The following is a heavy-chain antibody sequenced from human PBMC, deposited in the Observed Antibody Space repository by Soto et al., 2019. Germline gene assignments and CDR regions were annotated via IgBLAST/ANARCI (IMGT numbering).Heavy chain of an antibody. V-gene: IGHV4-39*01. CDR3: ARRGSGSYSDY. D-gene: IGHD3-10*01. Sequence: SKTLSLTCTVSGGSISSSSYYWGWIRQPPGKGLEWIGSIYYSGSTYYNPSLKSRVTISVDTSKNQFSLKLSSVTAADTAVYYCARRGSGSYSDYWGQGTLVTVSS. J-gene: IGHJ4*02. CDR2: IYYSGST. CDR1: GGSISSSSYY.